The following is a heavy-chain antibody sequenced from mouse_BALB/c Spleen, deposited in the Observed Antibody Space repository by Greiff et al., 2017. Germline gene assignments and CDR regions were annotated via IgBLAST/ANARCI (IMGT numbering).Heavy chain of an antibody. CDR1: GYTFTSYV. Sequence: VQLKQSGPELVKPGASVKMSCKASGYTFTSYVMHWVKQKPGQGLEWIGYINPYNDGTKYNEKFKGKATLTSDKSSSTAYMGLSSLTSEDSAVYYCARGYYGSSSYAMDYWGQGTSVTVSS. V-gene: IGHV1-14*01. D-gene: IGHD1-1*01. CDR3: ARGYYGSSSYAMDY. CDR2: INPYNDGT. J-gene: IGHJ4*01.